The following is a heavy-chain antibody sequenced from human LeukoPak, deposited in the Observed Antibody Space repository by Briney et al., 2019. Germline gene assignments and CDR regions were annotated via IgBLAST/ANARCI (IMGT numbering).Heavy chain of an antibody. Sequence: GESLKISCKGSGYSFTSYWIGWVRQMPGKGLEWMGIIYPGDSDTTYSPSFQGQVTISADKSISTAYLQWSSLKASDTAMYYCARMTYGSGILIGFDPWGQGTLVTVSS. CDR3: ARMTYGSGILIGFDP. D-gene: IGHD3-10*01. CDR1: GYSFTSYW. J-gene: IGHJ5*02. V-gene: IGHV5-51*01. CDR2: IYPGDSDT.